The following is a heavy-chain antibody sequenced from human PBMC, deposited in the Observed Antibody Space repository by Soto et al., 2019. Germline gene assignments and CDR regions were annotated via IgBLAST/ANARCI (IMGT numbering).Heavy chain of an antibody. V-gene: IGHV1-46*01. CDR1: GYTFTRNY. D-gene: IGHD6-13*01. J-gene: IGHJ6*02. CDR2: INPDAYNT. Sequence: ASVKVSCKASGYTFTRNYVHWVRQAPGQGLEWIGIINPDAYNTRFAQQFQGRVAMTRDTSTGTVYMELRSLKSDDTAVYFCARGGVARSGWFDYNHGMDVWGQGTTVTVSS. CDR3: ARGGVARSGWFDYNHGMDV.